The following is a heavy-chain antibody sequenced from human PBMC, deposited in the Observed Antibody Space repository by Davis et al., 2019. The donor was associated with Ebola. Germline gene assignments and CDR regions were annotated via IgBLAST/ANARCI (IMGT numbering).Heavy chain of an antibody. V-gene: IGHV1-8*02. CDR2: MNPNSGNT. D-gene: IGHD3-3*01. CDR3: AREWLPRPFDY. Sequence: ASVKVSCKASGGTFSSYAISWVRQATGQGLEWMGWMNPNSGNTGYAQKFQGRVTMTRNTSISTAYMELSSLRSEDTAVYYCAREWLPRPFDYWGQGTLVTVSS. J-gene: IGHJ4*02. CDR1: GGTFSSYA.